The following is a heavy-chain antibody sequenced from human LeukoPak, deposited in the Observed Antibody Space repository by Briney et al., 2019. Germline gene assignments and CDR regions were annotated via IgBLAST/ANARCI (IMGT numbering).Heavy chain of an antibody. CDR3: ARHLSSAGRPYYFDF. D-gene: IGHD2/OR15-2a*01. Sequence: SETLSLTCGVSGGSVTSSSYPWGWIRQPPGGGLEWIGSTFYTGTTYYNPSLKSRVTISVDTSKNHFSLNLNSVTAADTAVYYCARHLSSAGRPYYFDFWAQGTLVTVSS. V-gene: IGHV4-39*01. CDR2: TFYTGTT. J-gene: IGHJ4*02. CDR1: GGSVTSSSYP.